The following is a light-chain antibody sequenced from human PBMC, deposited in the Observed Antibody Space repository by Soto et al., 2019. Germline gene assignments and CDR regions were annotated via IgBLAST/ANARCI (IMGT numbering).Light chain of an antibody. CDR2: DAS. CDR1: QSIGRW. CDR3: QQYESYST. J-gene: IGKJ4*01. Sequence: DIQMTQSPSTLSASVGDRVTITCRASQSIGRWLAWYQQKPGKAPKLLIYDASNLESGVPSRFSGSESGTEFTLTISSLQPDDFATYYCQQYESYSTFGGGTKVDIK. V-gene: IGKV1-5*01.